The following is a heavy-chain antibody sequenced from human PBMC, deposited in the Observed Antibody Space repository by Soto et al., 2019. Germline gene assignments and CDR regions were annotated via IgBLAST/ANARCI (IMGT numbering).Heavy chain of an antibody. CDR2: IYYSGST. J-gene: IGHJ4*02. D-gene: IGHD3-10*01. CDR1: GGSISSSSYY. Sequence: PSETLSLTCTVSGGSISSSSYYWGWIRQPPGKGLEWIGSIYYSGSTYYNPSLKSRVTISVDTSKNQFSLKLSSVTAADTAVYYCARLAPKTILRGVLIDYWGQGTLVTVSS. V-gene: IGHV4-39*01. CDR3: ARLAPKTILRGVLIDY.